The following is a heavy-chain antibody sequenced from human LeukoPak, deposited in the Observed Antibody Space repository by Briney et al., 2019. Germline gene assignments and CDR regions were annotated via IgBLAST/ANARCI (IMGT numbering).Heavy chain of an antibody. CDR3: AKGPYYYDSSGYSRHWFDP. CDR2: ISGSGGRT. J-gene: IGHJ5*02. Sequence: GGALRLSCAASGFTFSTYAMTWVRQAPGKGLEWVSAISGSGGRTYYADSVKGRFTISRDNSKNTLYLQMNSLRAEDTAVYYCAKGPYYYDSSGYSRHWFDPWGQGTLVTVSS. V-gene: IGHV3-23*01. CDR1: GFTFSTYA. D-gene: IGHD3-22*01.